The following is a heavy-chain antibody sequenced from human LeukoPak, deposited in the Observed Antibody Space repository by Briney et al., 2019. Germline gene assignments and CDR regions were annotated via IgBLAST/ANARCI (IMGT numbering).Heavy chain of an antibody. CDR2: ISSSSSYI. D-gene: IGHD3-16*01. V-gene: IGHV3-21*01. J-gene: IGHJ4*02. CDR1: GFTFSSYS. Sequence: DPGGSLRLSCAASGFTFSSYSMNWVRQAPGKGLEWVSSISSSSSYIYYADSVRGRFTISRDNAKNSLYLQMNSLRAEDTAVYYCARDPGETYYFDYWGQGTLATVSS. CDR3: ARDPGETYYFDY.